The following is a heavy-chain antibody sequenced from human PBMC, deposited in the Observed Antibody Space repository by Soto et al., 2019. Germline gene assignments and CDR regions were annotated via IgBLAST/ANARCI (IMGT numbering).Heavy chain of an antibody. CDR2: IYYSGSS. CDR3: ATCQRSGTYYCYGMDV. Sequence: QVQLQESGPGLVKPSQTLSLTCTVSGDSISSGGYYWSWIRQHPGKGLEWIGYIYYSGSSYYNPSLTSRVSMSVDRSTNQFSPKLNSVTAADTAVYYCATCQRSGTYYCYGMDVWGQGTTVIVSS. V-gene: IGHV4-31*03. CDR1: GDSISSGGYY. J-gene: IGHJ6*02.